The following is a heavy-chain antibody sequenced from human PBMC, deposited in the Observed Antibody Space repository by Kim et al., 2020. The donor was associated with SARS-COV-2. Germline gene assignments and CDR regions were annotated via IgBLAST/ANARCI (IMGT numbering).Heavy chain of an antibody. CDR1: GFTFSSYG. Sequence: GGSLRLSCAASGFTFSSYGMHWVRQAPGKGLEWVAVIWYDGSNKYYADSVKGRFTISRDNSKNTLYLQMNSLRAEDTAVYYCARDVGRIAAAELRYWGQGTLVTVSS. CDR2: IWYDGSNK. V-gene: IGHV3-33*01. J-gene: IGHJ4*02. D-gene: IGHD6-13*01. CDR3: ARDVGRIAAAELRY.